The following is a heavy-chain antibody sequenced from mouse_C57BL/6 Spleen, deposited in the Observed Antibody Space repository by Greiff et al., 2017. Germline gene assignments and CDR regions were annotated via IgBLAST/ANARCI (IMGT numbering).Heavy chain of an antibody. CDR3: AVATDAMDY. D-gene: IGHD1-1*01. V-gene: IGHV1-18*01. Sequence: EVQLVESGPELVKPGASVKIPCKASGYTFTDYNMDWVKQSHGKSLEWIGDINPNNGGTIYNQKFKGKATLTVDKSSSTAYMELRSLTSEDTAVYYCAVATDAMDYWGQGTSVTVSS. CDR2: INPNNGGT. J-gene: IGHJ4*01. CDR1: GYTFTDYN.